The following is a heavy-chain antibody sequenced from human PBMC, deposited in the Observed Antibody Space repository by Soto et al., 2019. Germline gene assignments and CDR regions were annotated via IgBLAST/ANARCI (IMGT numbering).Heavy chain of an antibody. V-gene: IGHV4-59*01. CDR3: ARDPSTGGQAFDY. Sequence: SETLSLTCTVSGGSISSYYWSWIRQPPGKGLEWIGYIYYSGSTNYNPSLKSRVTISVDTSKNQFSLKLSSVTAADAAVYYCARDPSTGGQAFDYWGQGTLVTVS. D-gene: IGHD1-1*01. CDR1: GGSISSYY. J-gene: IGHJ4*02. CDR2: IYYSGST.